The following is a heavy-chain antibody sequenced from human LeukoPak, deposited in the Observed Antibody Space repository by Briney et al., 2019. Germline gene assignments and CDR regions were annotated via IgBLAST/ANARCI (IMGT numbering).Heavy chain of an antibody. D-gene: IGHD5-18*01. Sequence: GGSLRLSCAASGFTFSDYAMHWVRQAPGKELEYVSAISSNGGSIHYANSVKGRFTISRDNSKNTLYLQMNSLRAEDTAVYYCAKEYGYTYGEFDYWGQGTLVTVSS. CDR1: GFTFSDYA. CDR2: ISSNGGSI. V-gene: IGHV3-64*01. CDR3: AKEYGYTYGEFDY. J-gene: IGHJ4*02.